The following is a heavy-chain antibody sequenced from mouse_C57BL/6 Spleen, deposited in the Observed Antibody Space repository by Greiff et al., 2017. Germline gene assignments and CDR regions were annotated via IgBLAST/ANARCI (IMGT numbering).Heavy chain of an antibody. J-gene: IGHJ2*01. CDR3: ARAEEDITTVVVAYYFDY. CDR2: IYPGDGDT. V-gene: IGHV1-82*01. Sequence: VQLQQSGPELVKPGASVKISCKASGYAFSSSWMNWVKQRPGQGLEWIGRIYPGDGDTNYNGKFKGKATLTADKSSSTAYMPLSSLTSEDSAVXFCARAEEDITTVVVAYYFDYWGQGTTLTVSS. CDR1: GYAFSSSW. D-gene: IGHD1-1*01.